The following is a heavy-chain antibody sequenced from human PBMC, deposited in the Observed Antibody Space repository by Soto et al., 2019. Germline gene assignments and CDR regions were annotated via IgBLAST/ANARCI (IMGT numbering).Heavy chain of an antibody. J-gene: IGHJ3*02. CDR1: GVSCSRWW. D-gene: IGHD3-22*01. V-gene: IGHV3-7*04. Sequence: GGSLRLSCAAAGVSCSRWWMSRVRQAPGKGLEWVANIKEDGSQKWYVDSVKGRFTISRDNAKNSLYLQISSLRAEDTAVYYCARGDYYDSSGPFSDAFDTWGQGTMVTVPS. CDR3: ARGDYYDSSGPFSDAFDT. CDR2: IKEDGSQK.